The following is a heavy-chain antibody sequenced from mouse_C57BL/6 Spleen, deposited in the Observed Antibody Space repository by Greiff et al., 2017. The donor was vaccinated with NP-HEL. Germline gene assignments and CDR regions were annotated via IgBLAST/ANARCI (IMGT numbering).Heavy chain of an antibody. CDR2: IYPGDGDT. CDR3: ARKGAGY. Sequence: QVQLQQSGPELVKPGASVKISCKASGYAFSSSWMNWVKQRPGKGLEWIGRIYPGDGDTNYNGKFKGKATLTADKSSSTAYMQLSSLASEASEFYFCARKGAGYWGQGTTLTVSS. CDR1: GYAFSSSW. V-gene: IGHV1-82*01. J-gene: IGHJ2*01.